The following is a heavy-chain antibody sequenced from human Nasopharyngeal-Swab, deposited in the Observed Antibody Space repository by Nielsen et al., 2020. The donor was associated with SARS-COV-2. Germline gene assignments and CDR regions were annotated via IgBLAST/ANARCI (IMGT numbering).Heavy chain of an antibody. CDR2: IKSKTDGGTT. CDR1: GFTFSNAW. J-gene: IGHJ6*02. D-gene: IGHD6-19*01. CDR3: TTDGVAGTHLSFYYYGMDV. Sequence: GESLKISCAASGFTFSNAWMSWVRQAPGKGLEWVGRIKSKTDGGTTDYAAPVKGRFTISRDDSKNTLYLQMNSLKTEDTAVYYCTTDGVAGTHLSFYYYGMDVWGQGTTVTVSS. V-gene: IGHV3-15*01.